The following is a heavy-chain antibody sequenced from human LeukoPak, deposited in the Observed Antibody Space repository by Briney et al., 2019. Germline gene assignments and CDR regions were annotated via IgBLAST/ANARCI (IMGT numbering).Heavy chain of an antibody. D-gene: IGHD6-13*01. CDR2: INPDKGNT. J-gene: IGHJ5*02. Sequence: ASVKVSCKASGFTFSNYDITWVRQAPGQGLGWMGGINPDKGNTYSAQNLQGRVTMTTETSTTTAYLEVRNLGSDDTAVYYCARGGSSTGPGWFDRWGQGTLVIVSS. CDR1: GFTFSNYD. CDR3: ARGGSSTGPGWFDR. V-gene: IGHV1-18*01.